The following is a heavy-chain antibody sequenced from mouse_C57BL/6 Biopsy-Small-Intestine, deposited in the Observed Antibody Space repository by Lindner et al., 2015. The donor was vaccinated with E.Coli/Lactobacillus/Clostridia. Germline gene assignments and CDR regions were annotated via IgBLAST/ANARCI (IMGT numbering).Heavy chain of an antibody. Sequence: VQLQESGAELVKPGASVKLSCTASGFNIKDYYIYWVKQRTEQGLEWIGRIDPEDGETNYAPKFQGKATITADTSSNTAYLQLSSLTSEDTAVYFCANSYYSNWYFDVWGTGTTVTVSS. V-gene: IGHV14-2*01. CDR1: GFNIKDYY. J-gene: IGHJ1*03. CDR3: ANSYYSNWYFDV. CDR2: IDPEDGET. D-gene: IGHD2-5*01.